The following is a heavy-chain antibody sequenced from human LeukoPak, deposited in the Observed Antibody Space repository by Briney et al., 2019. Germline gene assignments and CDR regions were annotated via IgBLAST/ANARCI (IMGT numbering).Heavy chain of an antibody. CDR2: ITGTSSAT. Sequence: GGSLRLSCAASGFPFSTFSMHWVRQAPGRGKEWVSYITGTSSATYYADSVKGRSTISRDNAKNSLYLQMNSLRAEDTAVYYCARDRSVVNFDFWGQGTLVTVSS. D-gene: IGHD3-16*02. J-gene: IGHJ4*02. V-gene: IGHV3-48*01. CDR3: ARDRSVVNFDF. CDR1: GFPFSTFS.